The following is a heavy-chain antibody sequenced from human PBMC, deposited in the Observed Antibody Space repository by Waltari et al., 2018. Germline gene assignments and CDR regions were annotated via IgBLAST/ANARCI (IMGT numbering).Heavy chain of an antibody. D-gene: IGHD3-22*01. V-gene: IGHV3-48*01. Sequence: EVQLVESGGGLVQPGGSLRLSCAASGFTFSSYSMNWVRQAPGKGLEWVSYISSSSSTIYYADSVKGRFTISRDNAKNSLYLQMNSLRAEDTAVYYCARGFWGPGDSYYDSKPPVLWGQGTLVTVSS. J-gene: IGHJ4*02. CDR2: ISSSSSTI. CDR1: GFTFSSYS. CDR3: ARGFWGPGDSYYDSKPPVL.